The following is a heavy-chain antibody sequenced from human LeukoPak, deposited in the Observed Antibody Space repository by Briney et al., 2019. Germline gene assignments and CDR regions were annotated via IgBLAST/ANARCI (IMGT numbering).Heavy chain of an antibody. D-gene: IGHD2-2*02. CDR2: IIPIFDTA. V-gene: IGHV1-69*05. J-gene: IGHJ5*02. Sequence: SVKVSCKASGGTFSSYAISWVRQAPGQGLEWMGGIIPIFDTANYAQKFQGRVTITTDESTSTAYMELSSLRSEDTAVYYCARVVVPAAIRGHNWFDPWGQGTLVTVSS. CDR1: GGTFSSYA. CDR3: ARVVVPAAIRGHNWFDP.